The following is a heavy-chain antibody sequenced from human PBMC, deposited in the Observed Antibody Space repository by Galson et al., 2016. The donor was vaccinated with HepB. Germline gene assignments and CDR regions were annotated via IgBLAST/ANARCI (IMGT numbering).Heavy chain of an antibody. Sequence: SVKVSCKASGYSFATYGISWVRQAPGQGLEWMGWTSAYSDHSNYAQKFQGRVTITTDTFTTTVNMELRSLRSDDTAIYYCARDRGRDEDTFDYWGQGTLVTVSS. CDR3: ARDRGRDEDTFDY. CDR1: GYSFATYG. J-gene: IGHJ4*02. V-gene: IGHV1-18*01. CDR2: TSAYSDHS.